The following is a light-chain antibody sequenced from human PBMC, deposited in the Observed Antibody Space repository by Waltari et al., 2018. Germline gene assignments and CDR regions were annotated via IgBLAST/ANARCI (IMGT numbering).Light chain of an antibody. CDR1: QSIVHSDGNTY. CDR2: KVS. CDR3: MQGTHWPLT. V-gene: IGKV2-30*02. Sequence: DVVMTQSPLSLPVTLGQPASISCKSSQSIVHSDGNTYLAWFQQRPGQSPRRLISKVSNRESGVPDRFSASGSGTDFTLKISRVEAEDVGVYYCMQGTHWPLTFGGGTKVEIK. J-gene: IGKJ4*01.